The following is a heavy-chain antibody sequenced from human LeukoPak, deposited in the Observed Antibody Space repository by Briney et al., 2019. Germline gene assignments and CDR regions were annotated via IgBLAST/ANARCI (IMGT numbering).Heavy chain of an antibody. CDR1: GFTFSSYS. J-gene: IGHJ4*02. CDR3: IKERDYYHGSGYDS. CDR2: IWFDGTKE. V-gene: IGHV3-30*02. D-gene: IGHD3-22*01. Sequence: GGSLRLSCAASGFTFSSYSMNWVRQAPGKGLEWVAFIWFDGTKEYYADSVKGRFTISRDNFKSTVSLQMNSLRVEDTALYYCIKERDYYHGSGYDSWGQGTLVTVSS.